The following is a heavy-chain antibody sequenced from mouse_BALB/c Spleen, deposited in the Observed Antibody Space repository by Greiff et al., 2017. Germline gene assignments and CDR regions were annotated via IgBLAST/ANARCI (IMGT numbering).Heavy chain of an antibody. J-gene: IGHJ1*01. CDR3: ARVSAQLYFDV. Sequence: EVQRVESGGGLVQPGGSLKLSCAASGFTFSSYTMSWVRQTPEKRLEWVAYISNGGGSTYYPDTVKGRFTISRDNAKNTLYLQMSSLKSEDTAMYYCARVSAQLYFDVWGAGTTVTVSS. V-gene: IGHV5-12-2*01. D-gene: IGHD3-2*02. CDR1: GFTFSSYT. CDR2: ISNGGGST.